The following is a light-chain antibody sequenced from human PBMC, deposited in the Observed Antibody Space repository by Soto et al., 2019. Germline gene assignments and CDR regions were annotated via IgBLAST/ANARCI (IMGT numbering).Light chain of an antibody. CDR2: VAS. CDR1: QSVSRN. Sequence: EIVMTQSPATLSVSPGERATLSCRASQSVSRNLAWYQQKPGQTPKLLIYVASTRATGIPARFSGSGSGTEFTLTISSLQSEHFAVYYCQQYNIWSLTFGGYTKVEF. CDR3: QQYNIWSLT. J-gene: IGKJ4*01. V-gene: IGKV3-15*01.